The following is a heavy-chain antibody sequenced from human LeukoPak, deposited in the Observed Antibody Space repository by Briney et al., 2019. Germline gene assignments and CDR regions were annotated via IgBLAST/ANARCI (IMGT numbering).Heavy chain of an antibody. J-gene: IGHJ5*02. CDR2: FDPEDGET. V-gene: IGHV1-24*01. Sequence: GASVKVSCKVSGYTLTELSMHWVRQAPGKGLEWMGGFDPEDGETIYAQKFQGRVTMTEATSTDTAYMELSSLRSEDTAVYYCATGEKMVRGPPSYNWFDPWGRGTLVTVSS. CDR3: ATGEKMVRGPPSYNWFDP. CDR1: GYTLTELS. D-gene: IGHD3-10*01.